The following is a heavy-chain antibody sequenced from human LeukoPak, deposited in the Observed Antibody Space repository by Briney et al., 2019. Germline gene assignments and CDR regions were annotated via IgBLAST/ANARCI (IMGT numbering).Heavy chain of an antibody. CDR3: AKPITISGATDGFDI. D-gene: IGHD3-3*01. CDR2: IKQDGSER. V-gene: IGHV3-7*01. J-gene: IGHJ3*02. CDR1: GFAFSTYW. Sequence: TGGSLRLSCAASGFAFSTYWMSWVRQAPGKGLEWVANIKQDGSERYYVDSVKGRFTISRDNAKNSLYMQMNSLRAEDTAVYYCAKPITISGATDGFDIWGQGTKVTVSS.